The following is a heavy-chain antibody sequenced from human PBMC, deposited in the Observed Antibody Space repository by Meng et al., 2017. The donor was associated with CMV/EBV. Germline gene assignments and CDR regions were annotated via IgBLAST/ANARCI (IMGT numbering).Heavy chain of an antibody. J-gene: IGHJ4*02. CDR3: ARALRFLEWLPDY. CDR2: INHSGST. CDR1: GGSFSVYY. Sequence: SETLSLTCAVYGGSFSVYYWSWIRQPPGKGLEWIGEINHSGSTNYNPSLKSRVTISVDTSKNQFSLKLSSVTAADTAVYYCARALRFLEWLPDYWGQGTLVTVSS. V-gene: IGHV4-34*01. D-gene: IGHD3-3*01.